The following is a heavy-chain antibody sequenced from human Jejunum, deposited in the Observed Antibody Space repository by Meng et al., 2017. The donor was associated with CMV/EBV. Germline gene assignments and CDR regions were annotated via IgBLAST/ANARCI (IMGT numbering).Heavy chain of an antibody. V-gene: IGHV1-46*01. J-gene: IGHJ4*02. Sequence: KASGYTFTSSYMHWVRQAPGQGLEWMGVITPNGGTTAYAQKFQGRVTMTGDTSTSTIYMELNSLRSEDTAVYFCAAKIDITYFDFWGQGTRVTVSS. CDR1: GYTFTSSY. CDR2: ITPNGGTT. D-gene: IGHD1-14*01. CDR3: AAKIDITYFDF.